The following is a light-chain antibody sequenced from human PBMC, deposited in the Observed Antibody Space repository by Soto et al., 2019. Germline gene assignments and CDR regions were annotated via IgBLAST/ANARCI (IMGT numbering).Light chain of an antibody. V-gene: IGLV2-23*01. CDR3: CSYAGDSTLV. CDR1: SSDVGSYRF. J-gene: IGLJ3*02. CDR2: EGT. Sequence: QSALTQPASVSGSPGQSSTNSCTGTSSDVGSYRFVSWYQHHPGKAPKLIIYEGTKRPSGVSGRFSGSKSGNTASLTISGLQAEDEATYYCCSYAGDSTLVFGGGTRSPS.